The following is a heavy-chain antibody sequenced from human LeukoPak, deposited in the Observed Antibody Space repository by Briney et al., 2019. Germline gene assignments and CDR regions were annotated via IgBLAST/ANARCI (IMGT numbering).Heavy chain of an antibody. CDR3: TTDCSSTSCNYYYYGMDV. CDR2: IKSKTDGGTT. D-gene: IGHD2-2*01. V-gene: IGHV3-15*01. J-gene: IGHJ6*04. CDR1: GFTFSNAW. Sequence: GGSLRLSCAASGFTFSNAWMSWVRQAPGKGLEWVGRIKSKTDGGTTDYAAPVKGRFTTSRDDSKNTLYLQMNSLKTEDTAVYYCTTDCSSTSCNYYYYGMDVWGKGTTVTVSS.